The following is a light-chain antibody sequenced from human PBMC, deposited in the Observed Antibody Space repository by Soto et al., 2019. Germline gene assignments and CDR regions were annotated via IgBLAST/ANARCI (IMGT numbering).Light chain of an antibody. CDR2: KAS. J-gene: IGKJ1*01. Sequence: DIQMTQSPSTLSASVGDRVTITCRASQTITTSLSGYQQKPGKAHKLLIYKASSLESGVPSRFSGSGSGTEFTLTISSRQPDDFATDYCQQYDSYSLRTFGQGTKGAI. V-gene: IGKV1-5*03. CDR3: QQYDSYSLRT. CDR1: QTITTS.